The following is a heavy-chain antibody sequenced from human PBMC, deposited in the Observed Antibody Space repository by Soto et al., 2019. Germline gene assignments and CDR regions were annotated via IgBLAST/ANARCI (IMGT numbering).Heavy chain of an antibody. CDR1: GYSFTSYW. CDR2: IDPSDSYT. V-gene: IGHV5-10-1*01. CDR3: ARQIYDSDTGPNFQYYFDS. D-gene: IGHD3-22*01. Sequence: GESLKISCRGSGYSFTSYWIGWVRQMPGKGLEWMGKIDPSDSYTNYSPSFRGHVTISVTKSITTVFLQWSSLRASDTAMYYCARQIYDSDTGPNFQYYFDSWGQGTPVTVSS. J-gene: IGHJ4*02.